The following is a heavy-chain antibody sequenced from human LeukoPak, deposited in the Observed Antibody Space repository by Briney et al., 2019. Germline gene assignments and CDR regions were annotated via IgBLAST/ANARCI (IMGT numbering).Heavy chain of an antibody. J-gene: IGHJ3*02. CDR2: ISSNGGST. D-gene: IGHD3-10*01. V-gene: IGHV3-64*01. CDR1: GFTFSSYA. Sequence: GGSVRLSCAASGFTFSSYAMHWVRQAPGKGLEYVSAISSNGGSTYYANSVKGRFTISRDNSKNTLYLQMGSLRAEDMAVYYCAKEGDYYGSGSHRDAFDMWGQGTMITVSS. CDR3: AKEGDYYGSGSHRDAFDM.